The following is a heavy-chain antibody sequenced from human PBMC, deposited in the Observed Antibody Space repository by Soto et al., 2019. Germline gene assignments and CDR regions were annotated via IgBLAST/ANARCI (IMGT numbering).Heavy chain of an antibody. V-gene: IGHV1-18*01. CDR2: ISAFNGNT. CDR3: ARDQQWLVPVPLNVDF. CDR1: GYTFRDYG. Sequence: QVQLVQSGAEVKKPGASVKVSCKASGYTFRDYGISWVRQAPGQGLEWMGWISAFNGNTNYTKKFQDRVTVTTDTPTNTAYMELRSLRSDDTAVYYCARDQQWLVPVPLNVDFWGPGTPVIVS. D-gene: IGHD6-19*01. J-gene: IGHJ4*02.